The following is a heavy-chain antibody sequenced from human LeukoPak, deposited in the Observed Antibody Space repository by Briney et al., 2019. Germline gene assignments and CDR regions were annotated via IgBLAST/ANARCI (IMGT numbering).Heavy chain of an antibody. D-gene: IGHD3-10*01. J-gene: IGHJ4*02. CDR2: INPNSGGT. CDR3: AREGGFHYYGSGSYIG. CDR1: GYTFTGYY. Sequence: GASVKVFCKASGYTFTGYYMHWVRQAPGQGLEWMGWINPNSGGTNYAQKFQGRVTMTRDTSISTAYMELSRLRSDDTAVYYCAREGGFHYYGSGSYIGWGQGTLVTVSS. V-gene: IGHV1-2*02.